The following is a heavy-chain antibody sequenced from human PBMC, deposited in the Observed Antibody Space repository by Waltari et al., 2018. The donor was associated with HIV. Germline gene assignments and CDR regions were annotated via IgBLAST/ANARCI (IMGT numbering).Heavy chain of an antibody. V-gene: IGHV3-74*01. CDR3: ARGQYYSMDV. CDR2: INRDGSTI. Sequence: EVQLVESGGGLVQPGGPWRLPCSASEFPFSSYWMPWFRQAPGKGLVWVSGINRDGSTIRYADSVKGRFTISRDNAKNTLYLQMNSLRAEDTALYYCARGQYYSMDVWGQGTTVTVSS. D-gene: IGHD3-10*01. CDR1: EFPFSSYW. J-gene: IGHJ6*02.